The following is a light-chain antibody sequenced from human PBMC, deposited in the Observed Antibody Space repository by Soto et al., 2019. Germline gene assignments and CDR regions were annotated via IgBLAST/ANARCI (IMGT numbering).Light chain of an antibody. V-gene: IGKV1-5*01. CDR3: QQYNSYSET. J-gene: IGKJ1*01. Sequence: DIQLTQSPSSVSASLGDRVTLTCRANQTFSSWLAWYQHKPGKAPKLLVYGASTLHSGVPSRFSGGGSGTEFTLTISSLQPDDFATYYCQQYNSYSETFGQGTKVDIK. CDR2: GAS. CDR1: QTFSSW.